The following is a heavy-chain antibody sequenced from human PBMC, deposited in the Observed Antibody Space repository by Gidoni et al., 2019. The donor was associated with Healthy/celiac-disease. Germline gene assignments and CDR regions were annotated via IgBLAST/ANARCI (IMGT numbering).Heavy chain of an antibody. J-gene: IGHJ6*02. CDR3: ARGTFEDIVVVPVRYYYYYGMDV. Sequence: QVQLVQSGAEVKKPGSSVKVSCQASGGTFSSSTISWVRQAPGQGLEWMGRIIPILGIANYAQKFQGRVTITADKSTSTAYMELSSLRSEDTAVYYCARGTFEDIVVVPVRYYYYYGMDVWGQGTTVTVSS. V-gene: IGHV1-69*02. D-gene: IGHD2-2*01. CDR1: GGTFSSST. CDR2: IIPILGIA.